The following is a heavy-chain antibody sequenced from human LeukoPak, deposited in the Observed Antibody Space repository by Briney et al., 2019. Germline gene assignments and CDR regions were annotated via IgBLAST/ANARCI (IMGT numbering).Heavy chain of an antibody. Sequence: GASVKVSCKASGYTFTSYDINWVRQATGQGHEWMGWMNPNSGNTGYAQKFQGRVTMTRNTSISTAYMELSSLRSEDTAVYYCARGFTSGYSSSWYEYYYYYYGMDVWGQGTTVTVSS. D-gene: IGHD6-13*01. V-gene: IGHV1-8*01. J-gene: IGHJ6*02. CDR1: GYTFTSYD. CDR2: MNPNSGNT. CDR3: ARGFTSGYSSSWYEYYYYYYGMDV.